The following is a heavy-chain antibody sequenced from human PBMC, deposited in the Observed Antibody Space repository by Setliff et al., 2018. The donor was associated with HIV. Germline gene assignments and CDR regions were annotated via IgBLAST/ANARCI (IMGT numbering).Heavy chain of an antibody. CDR2: INAADGNT. V-gene: IGHV1-3*01. J-gene: IGHJ5*02. CDR1: GFTFRLYG. CDR3: VRDRFTWAYCGGACGWFDP. D-gene: IGHD2-21*02. Sequence: SCAASGFTFRLYGMHWVRQAPGQRLEWMGWINAADGNTKYSQKLQGRVTLTRDTSASTAHMELSRLRSEDTAVYYCVRDRFTWAYCGGACGWFDPWGQGTLVTVSS.